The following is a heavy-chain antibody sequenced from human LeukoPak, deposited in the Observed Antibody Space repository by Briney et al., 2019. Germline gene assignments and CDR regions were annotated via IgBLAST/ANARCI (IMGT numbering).Heavy chain of an antibody. CDR1: GFTFSNYA. V-gene: IGHV3-30-3*01. J-gene: IGHJ4*02. CDR3: ARESRIQLWLLDY. D-gene: IGHD5-18*01. CDR2: ISYDGSNK. Sequence: GGSLRLSCAASGFTFSNYAMHWVRQAPGKGLEWVAVISYDGSNKYYADSVKGRFTISRDDSKNTLYVQMHSLRAEDTAVYYCARESRIQLWLLDYWGQGTLVTVSS.